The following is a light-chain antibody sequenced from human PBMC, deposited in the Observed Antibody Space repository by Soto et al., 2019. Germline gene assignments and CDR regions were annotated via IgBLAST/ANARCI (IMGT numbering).Light chain of an antibody. CDR1: QSVSSSY. CDR3: QQYHTSPIT. Sequence: EIVLTQSPGTLSLSPGERATLSCRASQSVSSSYLAWYQQKPGQAPRLLIYGASNRATGIPARFSGRGSGTDFTLTISRLEPEDFAVYYCQQYHTSPITFGQGTRLEIK. CDR2: GAS. J-gene: IGKJ5*01. V-gene: IGKV3-20*01.